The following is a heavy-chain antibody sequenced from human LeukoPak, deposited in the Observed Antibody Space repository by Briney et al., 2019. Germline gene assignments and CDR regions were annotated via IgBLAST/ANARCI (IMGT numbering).Heavy chain of an antibody. D-gene: IGHD4-23*01. CDR3: ARTPGGSSIDY. CDR2: IYHSGST. Sequence: SETLSLTCAVSGGSISSINWWSWVRQPPGKGLEWIGEIYHSGSTNYNPSLKSRVTISVDKSKNQFSLKMSSVTAADTAVYYCARTPGGSSIDYWGQGTLVTVSS. CDR1: GGSISSINW. J-gene: IGHJ4*02. V-gene: IGHV4-4*02.